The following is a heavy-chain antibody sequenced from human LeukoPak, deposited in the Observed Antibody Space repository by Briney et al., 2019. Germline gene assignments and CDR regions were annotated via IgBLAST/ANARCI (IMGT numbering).Heavy chain of an antibody. J-gene: IGHJ5*02. V-gene: IGHV4-34*01. CDR3: ARDPGSTSSSYNWFDP. CDR2: INHSGST. CDR1: GGSFSGYY. D-gene: IGHD2-2*01. Sequence: SETLSLTCAVYGGSFSGYYWSWIRQPPGKGLEWIGEINHSGSTNYNPSLKSRVTISVDTSKNQFSLKLSSVTAADTAVYYCARDPGSTSSSYNWFDPWGQGTLVTVSS.